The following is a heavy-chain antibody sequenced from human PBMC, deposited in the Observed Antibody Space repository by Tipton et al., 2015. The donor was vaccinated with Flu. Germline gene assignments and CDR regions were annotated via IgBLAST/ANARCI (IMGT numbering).Heavy chain of an antibody. D-gene: IGHD2-2*01. CDR1: GFTFRTYT. CDR2: ISGGSNNI. CDR3: ARDLVPAAPFDY. J-gene: IGHJ4*02. Sequence: SLRLSCAASGFTFRTYTMNWVRQAPGKGLEWVSSISGGSNNIYYADSVRGRFTISRDNADNSLFLHMNSLRADDTAAYYCARDLVPAAPFDYWGRGTLVTVSS. V-gene: IGHV3-21*01.